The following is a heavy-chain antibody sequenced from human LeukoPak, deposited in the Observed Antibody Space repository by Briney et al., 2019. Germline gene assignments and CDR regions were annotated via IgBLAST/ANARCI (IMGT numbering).Heavy chain of an antibody. J-gene: IGHJ4*02. V-gene: IGHV4-31*03. CDR2: IYYSGST. CDR1: GGSISSGGYY. Sequence: SQTLSLTCTVSGGSISSGGYYWSWIRQHPGKGLEWIGYIYYSGSTYYNPSLKSRVTISVDTSKNQFSLKLSSVTAADTAVYYCARALLRGPVDYWGQGTLVTVSS. CDR3: ARALLRGPVDY.